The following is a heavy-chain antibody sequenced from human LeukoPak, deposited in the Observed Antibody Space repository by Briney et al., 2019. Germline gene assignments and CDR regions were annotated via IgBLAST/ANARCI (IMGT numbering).Heavy chain of an antibody. J-gene: IGHJ4*02. CDR2: VYYSGIT. V-gene: IGHV4-59*01. D-gene: IGHD3-22*01. Sequence: PSETLSLTCTVSGGSISTYYWSWIRQPPGKGLEWIGYVYYSGITNYNPSLKSRATISVDTSKNQFSLRLSSVTAADTAVYYCARVPGLLALYYYDSSGFFDYWGQGTLVTVSS. CDR3: ARVPGLLALYYYDSSGFFDY. CDR1: GGSISTYY.